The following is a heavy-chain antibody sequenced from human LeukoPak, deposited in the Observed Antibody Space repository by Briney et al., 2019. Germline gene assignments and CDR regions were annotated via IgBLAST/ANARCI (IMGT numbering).Heavy chain of an antibody. V-gene: IGHV1-18*01. CDR2: ISASNGNT. D-gene: IGHD6-13*01. Sequence: ASVTASFKSSGYTFTSYGISWVRQAPGQGLEWMGWISASNGNTDYAQKFQGRVTMTTDTSTTTAYMELRSLRSDDTAVYYCATDTSYSWYDTFGEYWGQGTLVTVSS. J-gene: IGHJ4*02. CDR1: GYTFTSYG. CDR3: ATDTSYSWYDTFGEY.